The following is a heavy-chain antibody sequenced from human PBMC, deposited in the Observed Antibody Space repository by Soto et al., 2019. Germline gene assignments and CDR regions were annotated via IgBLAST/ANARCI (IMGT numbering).Heavy chain of an antibody. J-gene: IGHJ6*02. CDR3: ASRDYGDYDRDYYGMDV. CDR1: GGSVSSGSYY. Sequence: SETLSLTCTVSGGSVSSGSYYWSWIRQPPGKGLEWIGYIYYSGSTNYNPSLKSRVTISVDTSKNQFSLKLSSVTAADTAVYYCASRDYGDYDRDYYGMDVWGQGTTVTVSS. CDR2: IYYSGST. V-gene: IGHV4-61*01. D-gene: IGHD4-17*01.